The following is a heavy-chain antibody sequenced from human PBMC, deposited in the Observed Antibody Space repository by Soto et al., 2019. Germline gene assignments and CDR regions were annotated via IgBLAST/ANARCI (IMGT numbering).Heavy chain of an antibody. CDR3: TTATRKEGGFDY. J-gene: IGHJ4*02. CDR2: IKSKTDGGTT. V-gene: IGHV3-15*01. CDR1: GFTFSNAW. Sequence: EVQLVESGGGLVKPGGSLRLSCAASGFTFSNAWMSWVRQAPGKGLEWVGRIKSKTDGGTTDYAAPVKGRFTISRDDSKNTLYLQMSRLKTEDTAVYYCTTATRKEGGFDYWGQGTLVTVSS.